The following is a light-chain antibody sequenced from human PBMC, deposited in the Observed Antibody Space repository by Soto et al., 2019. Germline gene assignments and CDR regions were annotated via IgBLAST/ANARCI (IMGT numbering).Light chain of an antibody. CDR1: SSNIGSNT. J-gene: IGLJ2*01. CDR3: AAWDDSLNGVV. V-gene: IGLV1-44*01. CDR2: SNN. Sequence: QSVLTQPPSASGTPGQRVTISCSGSSSNIGSNTVNWYHQLPGTAPKLLIYSNNQRPSGVRDRFSGSKSGTSASLAISGLQSEDEADYYCAAWDDSLNGVVFGGGTKLTVL.